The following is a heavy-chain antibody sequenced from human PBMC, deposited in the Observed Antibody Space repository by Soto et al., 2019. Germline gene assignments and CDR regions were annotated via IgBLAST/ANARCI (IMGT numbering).Heavy chain of an antibody. Sequence: SETLSLTCTVSGGSIISSSYYWVWIRQPPGKGLEWIGSIYYSGSTYYNPSLKSRVTISVDTSKNQFSLKLSSVTAADTAVYYCATLWFGEGNYWGQGTLVTVSS. CDR3: ATLWFGEGNY. CDR1: GGSIISSSYY. D-gene: IGHD3-10*01. V-gene: IGHV4-39*01. J-gene: IGHJ4*02. CDR2: IYYSGST.